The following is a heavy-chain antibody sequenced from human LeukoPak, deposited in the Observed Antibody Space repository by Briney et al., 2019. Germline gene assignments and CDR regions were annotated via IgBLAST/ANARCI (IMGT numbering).Heavy chain of an antibody. CDR2: IRQDGSDQ. CDR3: ARGGSYLSAFDI. Sequence: GGSLRLSCAASGFTFRTYWMSWVRQAPGKGLEWVANIRQDGSDQYYVDSVKGRFTISRDNAKNSLYLQMNSLRAEDTAVYYCARGGSYLSAFDIWGQGTMVTVSS. V-gene: IGHV3-7*03. CDR1: GFTFRTYW. D-gene: IGHD1-26*01. J-gene: IGHJ3*02.